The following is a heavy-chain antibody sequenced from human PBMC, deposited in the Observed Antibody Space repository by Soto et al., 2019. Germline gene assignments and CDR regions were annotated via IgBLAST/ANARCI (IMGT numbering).Heavy chain of an antibody. CDR2: IYYSGST. V-gene: IGHV4-31*03. Sequence: SETLSLTCTVSGGSISSGGYYWSWIRQHPGKGLEWIGYIYYSGSTYYNPSLKSRVTISVDTSKNQFSLKLSSVAAADTAVYYCARMQDIVVTDYYYYGMDVWGQGSTVTVS. D-gene: IGHD2-2*01. J-gene: IGHJ6*02. CDR3: ARMQDIVVTDYYYYGMDV. CDR1: GGSISSGGYY.